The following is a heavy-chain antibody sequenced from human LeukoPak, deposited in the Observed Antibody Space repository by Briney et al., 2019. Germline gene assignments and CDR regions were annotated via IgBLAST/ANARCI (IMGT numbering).Heavy chain of an antibody. J-gene: IGHJ6*02. CDR3: AREATIPFSSYGMDV. CDR1: GYTFTGYY. CDR2: INPNSGGT. D-gene: IGHD5-12*01. V-gene: IGHV1-2*02. Sequence: ASVKVSCKASGYTFTGYYMHWVRQAPGQGLEWMGWINPNSGGTNYAQKFQGRVTMTRDTSISTAYMELSRLRPDDTAVYYCAREATIPFSSYGMDVWGQGTTVTVSS.